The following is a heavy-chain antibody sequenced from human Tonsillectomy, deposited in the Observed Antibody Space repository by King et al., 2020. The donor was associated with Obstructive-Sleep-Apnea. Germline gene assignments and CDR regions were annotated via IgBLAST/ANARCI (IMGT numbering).Heavy chain of an antibody. D-gene: IGHD2-15*01. CDR3: KKDYPGVVVVVAATGHKFDY. Sequence: VQLVESRGVLVQPGGSLRLSCAASGFTVSSNEMSWVRQAPGKGLEWVSSISGGSTYYADSRRGRFTISRDNSKNTPHLQMNSLRAEDTAVYYCKKDYPGVVVVVAATGHKFDYWGQGTLVTVSS. V-gene: IGHV3-38-3*01. CDR2: ISGGST. J-gene: IGHJ4*02. CDR1: GFTVSSNE.